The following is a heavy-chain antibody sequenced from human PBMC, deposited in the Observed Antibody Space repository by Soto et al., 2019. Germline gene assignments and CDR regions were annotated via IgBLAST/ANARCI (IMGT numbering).Heavy chain of an antibody. CDR2: ITWDGADV. CDR3: AKGRTRPATRPKFLQY. Sequence: SLRLSCAASGVTFHVYVMLLVRQATGKGLEWVSAITWDGADVNYADSVKGRFTISRDNAKNSLYLQMSSLRPEDTALYYCAKGRTRPATRPKFLQYWGQGTLVTVSS. V-gene: IGHV3-9*01. D-gene: IGHD1-1*01. CDR1: GVTFHVYV. J-gene: IGHJ1*01.